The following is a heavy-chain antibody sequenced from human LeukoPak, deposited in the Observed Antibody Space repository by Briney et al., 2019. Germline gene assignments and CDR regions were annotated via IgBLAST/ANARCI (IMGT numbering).Heavy chain of an antibody. V-gene: IGHV1-8*01. J-gene: IGHJ4*02. Sequence: ASVKVSCKASGYTFTSYDINWVRQATGQGLEWMGWMNPNSGNTGYAQKFQGRVTMTRNTSISTAYMELSSLRSEDTAVYYCARVVTAYYDSSGRFDYWGQGTLVTVSS. CDR2: MNPNSGNT. CDR1: GYTFTSYD. D-gene: IGHD3-22*01. CDR3: ARVVTAYYDSSGRFDY.